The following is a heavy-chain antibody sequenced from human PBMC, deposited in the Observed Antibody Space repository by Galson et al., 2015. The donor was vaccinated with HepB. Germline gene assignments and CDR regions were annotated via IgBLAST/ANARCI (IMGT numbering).Heavy chain of an antibody. CDR1: GFIFSNFG. D-gene: IGHD2-2*01. Sequence: SLRLSCAASGFIFSNFGMHWVRQAPGKGLEWVAVISYDGDNQYYADSVKGRSIISRDNSKNTLFLQIYNLRTGDTAVYYCAKERPPSFYCSSTYCRDAFDIWGQGTMVIVSS. J-gene: IGHJ3*02. V-gene: IGHV3-30*18. CDR3: AKERPPSFYCSSTYCRDAFDI. CDR2: ISYDGDNQ.